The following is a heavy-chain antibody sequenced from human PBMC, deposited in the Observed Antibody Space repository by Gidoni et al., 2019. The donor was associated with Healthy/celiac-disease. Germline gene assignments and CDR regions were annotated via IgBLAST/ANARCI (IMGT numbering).Heavy chain of an antibody. CDR1: AFSLSTSGVG. V-gene: IGHV2-5*02. D-gene: IGHD2-21*02. Sequence: QITLKESGPTLVKPPQTLTLTCTFSAFSLSTSGVGVGWIRQPPGKALEWLALIYWDDDKRYSPSLKSRLTITKDTSKNQVVLTMTNMDPVDTATYYCAHSGCGGDCYNNWFDPWGQGTLVTVSS. CDR2: IYWDDDK. J-gene: IGHJ5*02. CDR3: AHSGCGGDCYNNWFDP.